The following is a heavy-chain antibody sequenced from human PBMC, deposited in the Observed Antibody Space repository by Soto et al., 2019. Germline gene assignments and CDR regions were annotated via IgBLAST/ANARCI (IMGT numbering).Heavy chain of an antibody. CDR2: ISAYNGNT. D-gene: IGHD3-22*01. Sequence: QVQLVQSGAEVKKPGASVKVSCKASGYTFTSYGISWVRQAPGQGLEWMGWISAYNGNTNYAQKLQGRVTMTTDTSTSTDYMELRSLRSDDTAVYYCARVVVVYYDSSGYYADYYYGMDVWGQGTTVTVSS. CDR3: ARVVVVYYDSSGYYADYYYGMDV. J-gene: IGHJ6*02. V-gene: IGHV1-18*01. CDR1: GYTFTSYG.